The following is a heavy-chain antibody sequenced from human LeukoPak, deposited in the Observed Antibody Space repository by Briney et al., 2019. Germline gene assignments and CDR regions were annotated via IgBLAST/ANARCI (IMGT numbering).Heavy chain of an antibody. V-gene: IGHV3-23*01. CDR1: GLTFSSYA. CDR2: ISGSGGST. Sequence: GGSLRLSCAASGLTFSSYAMSWVRQAPGKGLEWVSAISGSGGSTYYADSVKGRFTISRDNSKNTLYLQMNSLRAEDTAVYYCASETGPYYYDSSGYYPFDYWGQGTLVTVSS. J-gene: IGHJ4*02. D-gene: IGHD3-22*01. CDR3: ASETGPYYYDSSGYYPFDY.